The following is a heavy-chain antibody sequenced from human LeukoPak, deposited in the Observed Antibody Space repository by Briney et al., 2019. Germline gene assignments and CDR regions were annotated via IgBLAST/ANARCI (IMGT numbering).Heavy chain of an antibody. V-gene: IGHV1-69*13. CDR1: GGTFSSYA. J-gene: IGHJ5*02. Sequence: SVRVSCKASGGTFSSYAISWVRQAPGQGLEWMGGIIPIFGTANYAQKFQGRVTITADESTSTAYMELSSLRSEDTAVYYCARKGWGSYRYKGNWFDPWGQGTLVTVSS. CDR2: IIPIFGTA. CDR3: ARKGWGSYRYKGNWFDP. D-gene: IGHD3-16*02.